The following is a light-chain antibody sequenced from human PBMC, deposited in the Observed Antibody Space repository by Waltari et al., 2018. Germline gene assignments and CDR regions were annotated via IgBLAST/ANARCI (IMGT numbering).Light chain of an antibody. V-gene: IGKV3-11*01. CDR2: DAS. Sequence: IVLTQSPATLSLSPGERATLSCRASQSVSSYLAWYQQKPDQAPRLFIYDASNRATGIPARLSGSGSGTDFTLTISSLEPEDFAVYYCQQRSNWPRKFGQGTKVEIK. CDR1: QSVSSY. J-gene: IGKJ1*01. CDR3: QQRSNWPRK.